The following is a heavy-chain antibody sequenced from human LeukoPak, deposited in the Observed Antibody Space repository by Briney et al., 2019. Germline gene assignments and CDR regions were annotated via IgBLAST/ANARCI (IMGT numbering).Heavy chain of an antibody. CDR1: GYTFTGYY. V-gene: IGHV1-2*06. J-gene: IGHJ5*02. Sequence: ASVKVSCKASGYTFTGYYMHWVRQAPGQGLVWMGRINPNSGGANYAQKFQGRVTMTRDTSISTAYMELSRLRSDDTAVYYCARSIQDIVLMVYGKGHNWFDPWGQGTLVTVSS. CDR3: ARSIQDIVLMVYGKGHNWFDP. CDR2: INPNSGGA. D-gene: IGHD2-8*01.